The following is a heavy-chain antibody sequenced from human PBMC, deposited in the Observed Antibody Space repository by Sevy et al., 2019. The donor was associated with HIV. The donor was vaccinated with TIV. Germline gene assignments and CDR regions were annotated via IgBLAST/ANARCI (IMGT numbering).Heavy chain of an antibody. D-gene: IGHD1-26*01. Sequence: ASVKVSCKASGYTFTNYGITWVRQAPGQGLEWMGWISRYNTNYAQNLQGRVTMTRDTSTSTVYMELRGLRSDDTAVYYCARAPSGSQGPGQYFQRWGQGTLVTVSS. V-gene: IGHV1-18*01. J-gene: IGHJ1*01. CDR1: GYTFTNYG. CDR2: ISRYNT. CDR3: ARAPSGSQGPGQYFQR.